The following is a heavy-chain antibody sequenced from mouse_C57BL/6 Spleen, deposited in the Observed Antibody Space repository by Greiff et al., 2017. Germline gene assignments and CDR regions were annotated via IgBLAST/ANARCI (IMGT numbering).Heavy chain of an antibody. CDR3: ARRKLVARLAY. CDR2: INPNNGGT. D-gene: IGHD1-3*01. J-gene: IGHJ3*01. V-gene: IGHV1-18*01. Sequence: EVQLQQSGPELVQPGASVQIPCQASGYTFTDYNMDWVKQSHGKSLEWIGDINPNNGGTIYNQKFKGKATLTVDKSSSTAYMELRSLTSEDTAVYYCARRKLVARLAYWGQGTLGTVSA. CDR1: GYTFTDYN.